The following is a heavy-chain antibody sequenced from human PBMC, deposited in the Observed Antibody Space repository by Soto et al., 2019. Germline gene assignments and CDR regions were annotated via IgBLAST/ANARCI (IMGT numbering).Heavy chain of an antibody. CDR2: MNPDRGHT. J-gene: IGHJ4*02. Sequence: QVQLAQSGAEVKKPGASVKVSCRASGYTFTTYDIHWVRQANGQGLEWMGWMNPDRGHTKFAQKFQGRVTLTRDTSTNTAYMELTSLKSDDTAVYYCARSTATIDYWGQGTWVNVSS. CDR3: ARSTATIDY. V-gene: IGHV1-8*01. D-gene: IGHD4-17*01. CDR1: GYTFTTYD.